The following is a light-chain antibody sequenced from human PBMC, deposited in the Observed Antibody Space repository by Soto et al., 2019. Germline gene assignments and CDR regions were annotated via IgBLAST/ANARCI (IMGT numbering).Light chain of an antibody. V-gene: IGKV3-15*01. Sequence: EIVMTQSPATQSVSPGERATLSRRASQSVSSNLAWYQQKPGQAPRLLIYGASTRATGIPARFSGSGSGTEFTLTISSLQSEDFAVYYCQQYNNWPHTFGQGTKLEIK. J-gene: IGKJ2*01. CDR1: QSVSSN. CDR2: GAS. CDR3: QQYNNWPHT.